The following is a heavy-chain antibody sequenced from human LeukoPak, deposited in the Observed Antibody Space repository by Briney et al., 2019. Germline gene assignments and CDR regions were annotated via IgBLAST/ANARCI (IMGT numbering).Heavy chain of an antibody. Sequence: ASVKVSCKASGYTFTGYYMHWVRQAPGQGLEWMGRINPNSGGTNYAQKFQGRVTMTRDTSISTAYMELSRPRSDDTAVYYCARDYGDSNPEGDYWGQGTLVTVSS. D-gene: IGHD4-11*01. CDR3: ARDYGDSNPEGDY. CDR2: INPNSGGT. J-gene: IGHJ4*02. CDR1: GYTFTGYY. V-gene: IGHV1-2*06.